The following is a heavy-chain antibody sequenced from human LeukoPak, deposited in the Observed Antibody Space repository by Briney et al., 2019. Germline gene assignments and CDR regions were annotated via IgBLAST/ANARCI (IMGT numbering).Heavy chain of an antibody. D-gene: IGHD4-17*01. CDR3: AGLRNDY. CDR1: GFTFSNYG. V-gene: IGHV3-23*01. J-gene: IGHJ4*02. Sequence: GGSLRLSCAASGFTFSNYGMNWVRQAPGKGLEWVSRISGTGGTTFYADSVKGRFTISRDNSKNTLYLQMNSLRAEDTAVYYCAGLRNDYWGQGTLVTVSS. CDR2: ISGTGGTT.